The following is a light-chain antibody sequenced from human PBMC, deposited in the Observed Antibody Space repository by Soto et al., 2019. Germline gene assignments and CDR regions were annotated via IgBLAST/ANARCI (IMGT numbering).Light chain of an antibody. CDR1: QSINKY. Sequence: DIQMTQSPSSLSASVGDRVTITCRASQSINKYINWYQQKPGKAPNLLINGASSLQSGVPSRFSGSGSGTDFTLTISNLQPEDFATYYCQQSYRAPLTFGPGTKVVIK. V-gene: IGKV1-39*01. CDR3: QQSYRAPLT. J-gene: IGKJ3*01. CDR2: GAS.